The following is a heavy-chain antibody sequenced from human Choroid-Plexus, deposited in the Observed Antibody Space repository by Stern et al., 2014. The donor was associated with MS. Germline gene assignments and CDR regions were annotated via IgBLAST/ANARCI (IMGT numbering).Heavy chain of an antibody. V-gene: IGHV3-30*18. CDR1: GFTFSNFG. Sequence: VQLLESGGGVAQPGRPLILSCAASGFTFSNFGMHWVRQAPGKGLEWVARIAYDGSDKYYADSVKGRFAIFRDNSKNTLYMHMNGLRAEDTAVYYCAKDRQWSTYFFDYWGQGSLVTVSS. D-gene: IGHD2-15*01. CDR3: AKDRQWSTYFFDY. J-gene: IGHJ4*02. CDR2: IAYDGSDK.